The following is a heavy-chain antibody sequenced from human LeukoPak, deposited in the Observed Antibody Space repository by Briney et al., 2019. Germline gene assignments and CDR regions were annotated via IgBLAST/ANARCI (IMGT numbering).Heavy chain of an antibody. Sequence: ASVKVSCKASGYTFTIYDISWVRQAPGQGLEWMGWINPNSGGTNYAQKFQGRVTMTRDTSISTAYMELSRLRSDDTAVYYCAREDSGSLFFDYWGQGTLVTVSS. CDR1: GYTFTIYD. J-gene: IGHJ4*02. V-gene: IGHV1-2*02. CDR2: INPNSGGT. D-gene: IGHD3-10*01. CDR3: AREDSGSLFFDY.